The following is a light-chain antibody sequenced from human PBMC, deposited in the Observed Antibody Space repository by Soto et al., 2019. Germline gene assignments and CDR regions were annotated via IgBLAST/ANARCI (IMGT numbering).Light chain of an antibody. CDR1: QSVGSN. CDR3: QQYYSYPRT. Sequence: DIVMTQSPATLSVSPGEGATLSCRASQSVGSNLAWYQQKPAQAPRLLIYGVSTRATGTPARFSGSGSGTEFTLTISSVQSEDFATYYCQQYYSYPRTFGQGTKVEIK. CDR2: GVS. J-gene: IGKJ1*01. V-gene: IGKV3-15*01.